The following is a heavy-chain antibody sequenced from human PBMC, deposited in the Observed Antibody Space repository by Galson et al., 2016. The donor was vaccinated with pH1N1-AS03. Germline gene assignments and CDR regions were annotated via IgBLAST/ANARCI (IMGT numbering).Heavy chain of an antibody. D-gene: IGHD2-2*01. CDR2: INPNSGGT. V-gene: IGHV1-2*02. J-gene: IGHJ6*02. CDR3: ARDPRGPCTSATCPTTYYFGMDV. CDR1: GYTFTGYY. Sequence: KASGYTFTGYYIQWVRQAPGQGLEWMGWINPNSGGTNYAQKFHGRVTMTRDTSISTAYMELSRLRSDDTAVYYCARDPRGPCTSATCPTTYYFGMDVWGQGTTVIVSS.